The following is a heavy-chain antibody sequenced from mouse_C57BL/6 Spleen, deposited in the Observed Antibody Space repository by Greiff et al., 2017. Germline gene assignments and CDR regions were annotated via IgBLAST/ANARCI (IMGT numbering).Heavy chain of an antibody. CDR2: ILPGSGST. V-gene: IGHV1-9*01. CDR1: GYTFTGYW. Sequence: QVQLQQSGAELMKPGASVKLSCKATGYTFTGYWIEWVKQRPGHGLEWIGEILPGSGSTNYNEKFKGKATFTADTSSNTAYMQRSSLTTEDSAIYYCARARGEVLRRGDYYAMDYGDQGTSVTVYS. CDR3: ARARGEVLRRGDYYAMDY. J-gene: IGHJ4*01. D-gene: IGHD2-4*01.